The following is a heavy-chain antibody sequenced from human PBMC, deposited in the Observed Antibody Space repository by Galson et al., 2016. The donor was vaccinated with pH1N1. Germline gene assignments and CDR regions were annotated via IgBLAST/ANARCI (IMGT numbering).Heavy chain of an antibody. V-gene: IGHV3-33*08. CDR3: TRDTGNYPDDAFDV. CDR2: IWHDGGKR. Sequence: SLRLSCAASGLTFGRSGFHWVRQAPGKGLEWVAVIWHDGGKRFYADSVKGRFTISRDSSQNTVYLQMNSLRAEDTAIYYCTRDTGNYPDDAFDVWGQGSMVTVSS. CDR1: GLTFGRSG. D-gene: IGHD5-24*01. J-gene: IGHJ3*01.